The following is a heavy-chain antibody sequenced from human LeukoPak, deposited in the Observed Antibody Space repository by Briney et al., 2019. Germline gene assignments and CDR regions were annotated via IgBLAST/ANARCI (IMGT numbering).Heavy chain of an antibody. Sequence: PGRSLRLSCAASGFTFDDYAMHWVRQAPGKGLEWVSGISWNSGSIGYADSVKGRFTISRDNAKNSLYLQMNSLRAEDTALYYCAKDIHGFGSSWYESAALDYWGQGTLVTVSS. J-gene: IGHJ4*02. CDR3: AKDIHGFGSSWYESAALDY. CDR2: ISWNSGSI. D-gene: IGHD6-13*01. CDR1: GFTFDDYA. V-gene: IGHV3-9*01.